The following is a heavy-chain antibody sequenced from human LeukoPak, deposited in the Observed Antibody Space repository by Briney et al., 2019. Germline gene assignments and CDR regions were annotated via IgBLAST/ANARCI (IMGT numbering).Heavy chain of an antibody. CDR2: IYYSGST. Sequence: SETLSLTCTVSGGSISSSNYYWGWIRQPPGKGLEWIGSIYYSGSTYYNPSLKSRVTISVDTSKNQFSLKLSSVIAADTAVYFCARGSITTLDTFDIWGQGTTVTVSS. J-gene: IGHJ3*02. CDR3: ARGSITTLDTFDI. D-gene: IGHD2/OR15-2a*01. CDR1: GGSISSSNYY. V-gene: IGHV4-39*01.